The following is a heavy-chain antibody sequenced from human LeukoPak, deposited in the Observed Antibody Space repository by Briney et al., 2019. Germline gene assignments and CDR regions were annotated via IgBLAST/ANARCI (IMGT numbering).Heavy chain of an antibody. J-gene: IGHJ4*02. Sequence: SETLSLTCTVSGGSISSSSHYWGWIRQPPGKGPEWIGSIYYSGITYYNPSLRSRVTIFVDTSKNQFSLKLSSVTATDTAVYYCHFKYCSSSTCFYYFDYWGQGTLVTVSS. V-gene: IGHV4-39*01. CDR3: HFKYCSSSTCFYYFDY. CDR1: GGSISSSSHY. D-gene: IGHD2-2*01. CDR2: IYYSGIT.